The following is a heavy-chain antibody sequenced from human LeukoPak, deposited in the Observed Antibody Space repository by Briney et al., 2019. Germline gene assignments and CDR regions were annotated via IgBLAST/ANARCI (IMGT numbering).Heavy chain of an antibody. V-gene: IGHV3-66*01. J-gene: IGHJ4*02. CDR1: GFTVSSNY. CDR3: ARTGTKTPYDY. CDR2: IYSGGST. Sequence: PGGSLRLSCAASGFTVSSNYMSWVRPAPGKGLEWVSVIYSGGSTYYADSVKGRFTISRDNSKNTLYLQMNSLRAEDTAVYYCARTGTKTPYDYWGQGTLVTVSS. D-gene: IGHD1-1*01.